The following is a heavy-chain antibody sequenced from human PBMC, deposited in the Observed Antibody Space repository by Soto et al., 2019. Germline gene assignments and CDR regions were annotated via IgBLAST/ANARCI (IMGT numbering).Heavy chain of an antibody. CDR1: GYTFTSYA. CDR2: INAGNGNT. CDR3: ARGSRGGHPSLAEYFQH. D-gene: IGHD2-15*01. J-gene: IGHJ1*01. Sequence: ASVKVSCKASGYTFTSYAMHWVRQAPGQRLEWMGWINAGNGNTKYSQKFQGRVTITRDTSASTAYMELSSLRSEDTAVYYCARGSRGGHPSLAEYFQHWGQGNLVTVS. V-gene: IGHV1-3*01.